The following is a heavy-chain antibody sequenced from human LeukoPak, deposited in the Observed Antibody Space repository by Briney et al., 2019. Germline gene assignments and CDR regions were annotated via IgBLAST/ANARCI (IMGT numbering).Heavy chain of an antibody. CDR2: INPNSGGT. V-gene: IGHV1-2*02. CDR1: GYTFTGYY. J-gene: IGHJ2*01. Sequence: ASVKVSCKASGYTFTGYYMHWVRQAPGQGLEWMGWINPNSGGTNYEQKFQGRVTMTRDTSISTAYMELSRLRSDDTAVYYCARDLYPMVRGVIWFFDLWGRGTLVTVSS. D-gene: IGHD3-10*01. CDR3: ARDLYPMVRGVIWFFDL.